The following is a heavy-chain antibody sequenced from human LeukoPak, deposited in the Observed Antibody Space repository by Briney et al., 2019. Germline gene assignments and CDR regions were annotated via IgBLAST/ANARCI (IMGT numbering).Heavy chain of an antibody. J-gene: IGHJ4*02. CDR1: GFTFSSYG. CDR2: ISGSGGST. V-gene: IGHV3-23*01. Sequence: GGSLRLSCAASGFTFSSYGMSWVRQAPGKGLEWVAAISGSGGSTYYADSVKGRFTISRDNSKNTLYLQMNSLRAEDTAVYYCAKAASKYGSGSYYPDYWGQGTLVTVSS. CDR3: AKAASKYGSGSYYPDY. D-gene: IGHD3-10*01.